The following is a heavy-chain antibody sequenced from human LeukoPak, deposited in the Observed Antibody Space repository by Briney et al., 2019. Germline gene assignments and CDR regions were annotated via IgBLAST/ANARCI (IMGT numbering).Heavy chain of an antibody. CDR1: GGSISSYY. V-gene: IGHV4-59*08. CDR3: ARTDSSGYLVDYYFDY. J-gene: IGHJ4*02. CDR2: IYYSGST. D-gene: IGHD3-22*01. Sequence: SETLSLTCTVSGGSISSYYWSWIRQPPGKGLEWIGYIYYSGSTNYSPSLKSRVTISVDTSKNQFSLKLSSVTAADTAVYYCARTDSSGYLVDYYFDYWGQGTLVTVSS.